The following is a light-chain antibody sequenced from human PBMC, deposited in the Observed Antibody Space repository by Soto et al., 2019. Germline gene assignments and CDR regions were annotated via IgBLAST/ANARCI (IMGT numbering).Light chain of an antibody. V-gene: IGLV2-8*01. CDR2: GVT. J-gene: IGLJ2*01. CDR3: SSYAGSNNVI. Sequence: QSVLPQPPSASGSPGQSVTISCTGTSSDVGGYEYVSWYQQHPGKAPKLLIFGVTRRPSGVPDRFSGSKSGNTASLTVSGLQAEDEADYFCSSYAGSNNVIFGGGTKLTVL. CDR1: SSDVGGYEY.